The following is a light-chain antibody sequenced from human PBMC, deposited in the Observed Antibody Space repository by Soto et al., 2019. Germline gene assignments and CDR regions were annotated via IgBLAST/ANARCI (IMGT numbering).Light chain of an antibody. J-gene: IGKJ1*01. V-gene: IGKV3-15*01. CDR3: QQYNNWPPWT. Sequence: ETVMTQSPATLSLSPGDRATLSCRASQSVGSNLAWYQQKPGQAPRLLISGASTRSIGIPARFSGSGSGTEFTLTISSLQSEDFAVYYCQQYNNWPPWTFGQGSKVDIK. CDR2: GAS. CDR1: QSVGSN.